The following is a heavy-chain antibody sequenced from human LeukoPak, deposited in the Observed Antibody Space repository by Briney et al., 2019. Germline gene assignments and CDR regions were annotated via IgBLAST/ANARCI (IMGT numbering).Heavy chain of an antibody. J-gene: IGHJ3*02. V-gene: IGHV1-2*02. Sequence: ASVKVSCKASGYTFTGYFMQWVRQAPGQGLEWMGWINPNSGGRNYAQKFHGRVTITRDTSISTGYMELSRLRSEDTAVYYCASARLYSYGYVPGMGAFDIWGQGTMVTVSS. CDR1: GYTFTGYF. CDR2: INPNSGGR. D-gene: IGHD5-18*01. CDR3: ASARLYSYGYVPGMGAFDI.